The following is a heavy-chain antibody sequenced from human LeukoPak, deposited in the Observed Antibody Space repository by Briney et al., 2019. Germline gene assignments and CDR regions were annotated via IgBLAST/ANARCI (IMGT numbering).Heavy chain of an antibody. CDR1: GGSISSFY. V-gene: IGHV4-59*01. D-gene: IGHD3-16*01. CDR2: IYYNGDT. Sequence: SETLSLTCTVSGGSISSFYWSWIRQAPGKGLEWIGYIYYNGDTNYNPSLKSRVTISLDTSKNQFSLKLSSVTSADTAVYYCASYIWARHFDYWGQGTLVTVSS. J-gene: IGHJ4*02. CDR3: ASYIWARHFDY.